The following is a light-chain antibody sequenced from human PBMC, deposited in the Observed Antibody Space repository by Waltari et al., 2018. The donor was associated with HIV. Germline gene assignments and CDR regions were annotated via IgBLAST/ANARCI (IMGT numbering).Light chain of an antibody. Sequence: SYVLTQPPSVSVAPGKTARITCGGNNIGGTGVNWYQQKPGLVPVGIIYDDSDRPSGIPVRFSGAGSWNTATLASSGVGAGDEADYYCQVWDRTSDYRGLFGGGTKLTVL. V-gene: IGLV3-21*04. CDR2: DDS. J-gene: IGLJ3*02. CDR3: QVWDRTSDYRGL. CDR1: NIGGTG.